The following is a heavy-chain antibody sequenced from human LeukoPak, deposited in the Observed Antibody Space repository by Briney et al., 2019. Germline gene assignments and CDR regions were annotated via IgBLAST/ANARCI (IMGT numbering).Heavy chain of an antibody. CDR2: ISGSGGST. CDR3: AKGSCSGGSCYPYY. CDR1: GFTFSSYA. Sequence: PGGSLRLSCAASGFTFSSYAMSWVRQAPGKGLEWVSAISGSGGSTYYADSVKGRFTISRDNSKNTLYLQMNSLRAEDTAVYYCAKGSCSGGSCYPYYWGQGTLVTVSS. J-gene: IGHJ4*02. D-gene: IGHD2-15*01. V-gene: IGHV3-23*01.